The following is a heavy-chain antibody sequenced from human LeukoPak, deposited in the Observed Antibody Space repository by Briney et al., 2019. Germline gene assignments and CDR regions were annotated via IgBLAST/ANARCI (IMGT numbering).Heavy chain of an antibody. Sequence: PGGSLRLSCAISGITLSNYGMSWVRQAPGKGLEWVAGISDSGGSTNYADSVKGRFTISRDNPKNTLYLQMNSLRAEDTAVYYCAKHGSWGGYYFDYWGQGTLVTVSS. D-gene: IGHD3-16*01. CDR1: GITLSNYG. V-gene: IGHV3-23*01. J-gene: IGHJ4*02. CDR3: AKHGSWGGYYFDY. CDR2: ISDSGGST.